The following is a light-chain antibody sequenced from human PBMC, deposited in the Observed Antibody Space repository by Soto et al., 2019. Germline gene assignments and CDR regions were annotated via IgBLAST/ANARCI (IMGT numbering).Light chain of an antibody. CDR1: SSNIRSNT. CDR3: AAWDNTLDDLV. J-gene: IGLJ2*01. Sequence: QSVLTQPPSASGTPGQRVTISCSGSSSNIRSNTVNWFQQLPGAAPKLLISNDNQRPSGVPDRFSGSKSATSASLAISGLQSDDEADYYRAAWDNTLDDLVFGGGNQLTVL. CDR2: NDN. V-gene: IGLV1-44*01.